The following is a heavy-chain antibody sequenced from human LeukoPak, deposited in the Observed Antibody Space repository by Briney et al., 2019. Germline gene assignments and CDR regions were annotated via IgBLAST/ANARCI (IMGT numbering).Heavy chain of an antibody. CDR3: ARDERYDSSGYPFDY. V-gene: IGHV1-69*06. CDR1: GDTFSSYA. Sequence: ASVKVSCKASGDTFSSYAISWVRQAPGQGLEWMGGIIPIFGTANYAQKFQGRVTITADKSTSTAYMELSSLRSEDTAVYYCARDERYDSSGYPFDYWGQGTLVTVSS. CDR2: IIPIFGTA. D-gene: IGHD3-22*01. J-gene: IGHJ4*02.